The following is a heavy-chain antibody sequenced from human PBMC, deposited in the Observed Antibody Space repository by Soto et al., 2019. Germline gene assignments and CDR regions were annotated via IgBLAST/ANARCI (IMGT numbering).Heavy chain of an antibody. J-gene: IGHJ3*02. D-gene: IGHD3-22*01. Sequence: PSDTLFLTCAVSGYSISSGSYWGLIRQPPGKGLEWIGSIYHSGSTYYNPSLKSRVNISVDTSKNQFSLKLSSVTAADTDVYYCARVDSSGYSRDFDIWGQGKMVT. V-gene: IGHV4-38-2*01. CDR2: IYHSGST. CDR3: ARVDSSGYSRDFDI. CDR1: GYSISSGSY.